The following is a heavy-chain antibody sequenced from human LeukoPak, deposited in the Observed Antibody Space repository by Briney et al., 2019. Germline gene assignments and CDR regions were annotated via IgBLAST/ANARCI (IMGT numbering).Heavy chain of an antibody. D-gene: IGHD3-10*01. CDR1: GYTLTELS. Sequence: GASVKVSCKVSGYTLTELSMHWVRQAPGKGLEWMGGFDPEDGETTYAQQFQGRLTMSGDPSTDTSYMELSSLRSEDTAVYYCATDSKADYYGSGRLLDYWGQGTLVTVSS. V-gene: IGHV1-24*01. J-gene: IGHJ4*02. CDR3: ATDSKADYYGSGRLLDY. CDR2: FDPEDGET.